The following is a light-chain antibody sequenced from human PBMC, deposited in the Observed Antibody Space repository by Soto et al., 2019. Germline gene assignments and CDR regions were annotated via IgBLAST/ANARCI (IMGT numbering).Light chain of an antibody. J-gene: IGKJ4*01. CDR1: QSVRNNF. CDR3: HQVDNSPT. V-gene: IGKV3D-20*01. CDR2: DAS. Sequence: EIVLTQSPATLSLSPGERVTLSCGASQSVRNNFLAWYQQKPGLAPRLLIFDASKRAAGIPDRFSGSGSGTAFTHTTRSLVREDIAVSYCHQVDNSPTFGGGTKVEIK.